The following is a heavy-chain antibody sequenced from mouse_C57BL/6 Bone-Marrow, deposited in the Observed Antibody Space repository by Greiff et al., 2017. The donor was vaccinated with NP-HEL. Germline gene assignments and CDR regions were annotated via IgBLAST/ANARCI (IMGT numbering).Heavy chain of an antibody. CDR2: ISYSGST. V-gene: IGHV3-8*01. CDR3: ARGGNYEGGAMDY. D-gene: IGHD2-1*01. CDR1: GYSITSDY. Sequence: EVQLVESGPGLAKPSQTLSLTCSVPGYSITSDYWNWIRKFPGNKLEYMGYISYSGSTYYNPSLKSRISVTRDTSKNQYYLQLNSVTTEDTATYYGARGGNYEGGAMDYWGQGTSVTVSS. J-gene: IGHJ4*01.